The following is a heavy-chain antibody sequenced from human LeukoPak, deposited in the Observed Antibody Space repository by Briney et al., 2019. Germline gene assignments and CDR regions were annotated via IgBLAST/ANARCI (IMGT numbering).Heavy chain of an antibody. CDR3: ARVRIGETSYDASDV. V-gene: IGHV4-59*13. J-gene: IGHJ3*01. CDR2: IYSTGST. D-gene: IGHD1-26*01. CDR1: GGSISSYY. Sequence: SETLSLTCTVSGGSISSYYWTWIRQPPRKGLEWSGDIYSTGSTNYNPYLKRRVTISVDTSKNQFSLKLSSVTAADTAVYFCARVRIGETSYDASDVWGLGTMVTVSS.